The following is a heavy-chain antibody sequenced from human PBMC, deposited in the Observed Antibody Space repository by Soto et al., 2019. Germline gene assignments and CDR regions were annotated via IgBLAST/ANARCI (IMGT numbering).Heavy chain of an antibody. V-gene: IGHV1-2*02. J-gene: IGHJ5*02. Sequence: ASVNGSCKSSGYTFTGYYVHWVRQAPGQGLEWMGWINPNNNGTNFAQKFQGRVTMTRDTSLTTVYMEVSRLRSDDMALYYCATTQWLAYNWFDPWGQGTLVTVSS. CDR1: GYTFTGYY. D-gene: IGHD6-19*01. CDR2: INPNNNGT. CDR3: ATTQWLAYNWFDP.